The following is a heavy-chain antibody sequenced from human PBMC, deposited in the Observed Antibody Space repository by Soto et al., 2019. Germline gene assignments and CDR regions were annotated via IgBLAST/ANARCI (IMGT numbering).Heavy chain of an antibody. CDR3: ARDGHCRLDF. D-gene: IGHD2-15*01. CDR2: IDGDGSTT. V-gene: IGHV3-74*01. J-gene: IGHJ4*02. Sequence: GGSLRLSFVASGFTFNTYILHWVRQAPGKGPVWVSRIDGDGSTTHYADSVKGRFTVSRDNARNTLYLQMNSLRVEDTALYYCARDGHCRLDFWGQGTPVTVSS. CDR1: GFTFNTYI.